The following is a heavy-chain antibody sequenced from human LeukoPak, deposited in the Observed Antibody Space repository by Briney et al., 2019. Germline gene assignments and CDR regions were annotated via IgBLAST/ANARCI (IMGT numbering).Heavy chain of an antibody. V-gene: IGHV4-34*01. J-gene: IGHJ4*02. D-gene: IGHD3-10*01. CDR2: INHSGST. CDR1: GGSFSGYY. Sequence: SETLSLTCAVYGGSFSGYYWNWIRQPPGKGLEWIGEINHSGSTKYNPTLKSRVTISVDTSKNQFSLKLSSVTAADTAVYYCAGYNADYYGSGSYYQFDYWGQGTLVTVSS. CDR3: AGYNADYYGSGSYYQFDY.